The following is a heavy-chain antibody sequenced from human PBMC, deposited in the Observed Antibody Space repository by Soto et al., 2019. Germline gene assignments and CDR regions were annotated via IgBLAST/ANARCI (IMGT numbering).Heavy chain of an antibody. D-gene: IGHD6-6*01. CDR3: ARHEGGSSWDMDV. CDR2: IYYSGST. J-gene: IGHJ6*03. V-gene: IGHV4-59*08. Sequence: SETLSLTCTVSGGSISSYYWSWIRQPPGKGLEWIGYIYYSGSTNYNPSPKSRVTISVDTSKNQFSLKLSSVTAADTAVYYCARHEGGSSWDMDVWGKGTTVTVSS. CDR1: GGSISSYY.